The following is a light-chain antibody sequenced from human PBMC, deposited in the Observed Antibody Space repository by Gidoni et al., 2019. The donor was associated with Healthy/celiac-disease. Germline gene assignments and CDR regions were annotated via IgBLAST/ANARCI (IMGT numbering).Light chain of an antibody. J-gene: IGKJ2*01. V-gene: IGKV4-1*01. CDR3: QQYYSTPYT. CDR1: QSVLYSSNNKNY. Sequence: DIVMTQSPYSLAVSLGERATINCKSSQSVLYSSNNKNYLAWYQQKPGQPPKLIIYWASTRESGVPDRFSGSGSGTDFTLTISSLQAEDVAVYYCQQYYSTPYTFGQGTKLEIK. CDR2: WAS.